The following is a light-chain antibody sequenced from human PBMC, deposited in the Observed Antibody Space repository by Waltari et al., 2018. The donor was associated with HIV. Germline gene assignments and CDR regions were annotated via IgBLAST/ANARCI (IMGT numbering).Light chain of an antibody. J-gene: IGLJ2*01. CDR2: DVS. Sequence: QSALTQPRSVSGSPGQSVTISCTGTSSDVGGYNYVSWYTQPPGKAPKLMIYDVSKRPSGVPDRFSGSKSGNTASLTISGLQAEDEADYYCCSYAGSYTEVFGGGTKLTVL. V-gene: IGLV2-11*01. CDR3: CSYAGSYTEV. CDR1: SSDVGGYNY.